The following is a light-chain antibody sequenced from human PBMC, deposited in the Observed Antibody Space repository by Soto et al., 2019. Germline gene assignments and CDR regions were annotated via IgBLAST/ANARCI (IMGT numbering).Light chain of an antibody. CDR1: QSVSSN. J-gene: IGKJ1*01. CDR3: QQYSDWPPT. Sequence: IVVTQSPATLSVSPWERATLSCRASQSVSSNLAWYQQKPGQAPRLLINGASTRATGIPARFSGSGSGTEFSLTISSLQSEDFAVYYCQQYSDWPPTFGQGTKVDIK. V-gene: IGKV3-15*01. CDR2: GAS.